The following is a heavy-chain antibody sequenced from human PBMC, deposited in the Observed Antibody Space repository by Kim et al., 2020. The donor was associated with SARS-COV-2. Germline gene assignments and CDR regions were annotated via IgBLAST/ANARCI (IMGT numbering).Heavy chain of an antibody. CDR2: IWYDGSNE. J-gene: IGHJ4*02. V-gene: IGHV3-33*01. CDR1: GFTFSSYG. CDR3: ARSHSSGYYWDMDY. D-gene: IGHD3-22*01. Sequence: GGSLRLSCAVSGFTFSSYGMHWVRQAPGKGLEWVAVIWYDGSNENYADSVKGRFTISRDNSKNTLYLQMNSLRAEDTAVYYCARSHSSGYYWDMDYWGQGTLVTVSS.